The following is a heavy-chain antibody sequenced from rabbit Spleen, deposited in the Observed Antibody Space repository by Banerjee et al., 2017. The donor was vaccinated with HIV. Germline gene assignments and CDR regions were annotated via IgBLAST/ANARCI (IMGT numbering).Heavy chain of an antibody. CDR1: GFSFSSNYY. CDR2: IHVGSSGST. V-gene: IGHV1S40*01. Sequence: QSLEESGGDLVKPEGSLTLTCTASGFSFSSNYYMCWVRQAPGKGLEWIACIHVGSSGSTWYASWAKGRFTISKTSSTTVTLQMTSLTAADTATYFCARSGDNSVGYSYALDLWGPGTLVTVS. J-gene: IGHJ4*01. CDR3: ARSGDNSVGYSYALDL. D-gene: IGHD6-1*01.